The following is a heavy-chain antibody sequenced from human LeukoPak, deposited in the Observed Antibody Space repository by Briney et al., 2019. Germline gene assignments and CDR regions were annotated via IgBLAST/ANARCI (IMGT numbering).Heavy chain of an antibody. CDR2: MYSDGST. CDR1: GFTVSSNF. V-gene: IGHV3-53*01. J-gene: IGHJ3*02. Sequence: PGGSLRLSCAASGFTVSSNFMSWVRQAPEKGLEWVSVMYSDGSTYYADSVKGRFTISRDNSKNTLYLQMNSLRAEDTALYYCAKDFSVGSSGWYGAFDIWGQGTMVTVSS. D-gene: IGHD6-19*01. CDR3: AKDFSVGSSGWYGAFDI.